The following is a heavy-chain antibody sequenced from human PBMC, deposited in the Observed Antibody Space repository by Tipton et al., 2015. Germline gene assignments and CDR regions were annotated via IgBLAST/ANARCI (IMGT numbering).Heavy chain of an antibody. CDR3: ARMWFGELLAGDY. V-gene: IGHV3-20*04. D-gene: IGHD3-10*01. CDR1: GFTFDDYG. CDR2: ISWNGGRR. Sequence: SLRLSCAASGFTFDDYGMSWVRQAPGKGLEWVSGISWNGGRRGYADSVKGRFTISRDNAKNSLYLEMNSLKAEDTALYYCARMWFGELLAGDYWGQGTLVTVSS. J-gene: IGHJ4*02.